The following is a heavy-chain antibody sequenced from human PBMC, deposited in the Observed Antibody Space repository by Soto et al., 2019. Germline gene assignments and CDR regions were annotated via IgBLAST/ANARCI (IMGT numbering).Heavy chain of an antibody. CDR1: GGSISSYY. CDR3: ARTTGDTGYYYYGMDV. CDR2: IYYSGST. D-gene: IGHD7-27*01. V-gene: IGHV4-59*01. Sequence: PSETLSLTCTVSGGSISSYYWSWIRQPPGKGLEWIGYIYYSGSTNYNPSLKSRVTISVDTSKNQFSLKLSSVTAADTAVYYCARTTGDTGYYYYGMDVWGQGTTVTVS. J-gene: IGHJ6*02.